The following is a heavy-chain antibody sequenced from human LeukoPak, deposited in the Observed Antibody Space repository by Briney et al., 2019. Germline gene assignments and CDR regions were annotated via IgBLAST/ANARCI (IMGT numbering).Heavy chain of an antibody. D-gene: IGHD2-2*01. CDR3: ARRLGYCSSTSCLDDAFDI. CDR1: GGTFSSYA. Sequence: SVKVSCKASGGTFSSYAISWVRQAPGQGLEWMGRIIPILGIANYAQKFQGRVTITTDESTSTAYMELSSLRSEDTAVYYCARRLGYCSSTSCLDDAFDIWGQGTMVTVSS. J-gene: IGHJ3*02. V-gene: IGHV1-69*04. CDR2: IIPILGIA.